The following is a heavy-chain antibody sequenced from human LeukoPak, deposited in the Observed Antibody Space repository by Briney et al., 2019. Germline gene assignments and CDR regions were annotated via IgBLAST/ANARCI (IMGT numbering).Heavy chain of an antibody. J-gene: IGHJ4*02. Sequence: GGSLRLSCAASGFTFSSYSMNWVRQAPGKGPEWVSYISSSSTIYYADSVKGRFAISRDNAKNSLYLQMNSLRKEDTAAYYCARDGGLVGASGAFDYWGQGTLVTVSS. CDR1: GFTFSSYS. D-gene: IGHD1-26*01. CDR2: ISSSSTI. CDR3: ARDGGLVGASGAFDY. V-gene: IGHV3-48*02.